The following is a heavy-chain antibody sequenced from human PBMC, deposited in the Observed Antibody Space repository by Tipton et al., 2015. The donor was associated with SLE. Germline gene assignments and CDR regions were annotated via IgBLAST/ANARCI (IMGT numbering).Heavy chain of an antibody. D-gene: IGHD5-24*01. Sequence: TLSLTCAVSGGSISSSNWWSWVRQPPGKGLEWIGEIYHSGSTNYNPSLKSRVTISVDKSKNQFSLKLSSVTAADTAVYYCASAGDGYKYAFDIWGQGTMVTASS. CDR2: IYHSGST. CDR3: ASAGDGYKYAFDI. J-gene: IGHJ3*02. V-gene: IGHV4-4*02. CDR1: GGSISSSNW.